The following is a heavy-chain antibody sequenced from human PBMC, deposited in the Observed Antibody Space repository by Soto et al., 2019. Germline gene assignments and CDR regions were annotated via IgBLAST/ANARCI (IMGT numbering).Heavy chain of an antibody. V-gene: IGHV3-33*01. CDR2: IWYDGYNK. Sequence: QVTLVESGGGVVQPGRSLRLSCAASGFTFNNYNMHWVRQAPGKGLEWVAGIWYDGYNKYYADSVKGRFTISRDNSKNTLYLQMDSLGAEDTALYYCARGGYCIITSCPYYDYGLGVWGQGTTVTVSS. J-gene: IGHJ6*02. CDR3: ARGGYCIITSCPYYDYGLGV. D-gene: IGHD2-2*01. CDR1: GFTFNNYN.